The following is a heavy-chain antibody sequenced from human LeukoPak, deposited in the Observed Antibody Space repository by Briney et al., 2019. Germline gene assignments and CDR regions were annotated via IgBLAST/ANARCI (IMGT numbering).Heavy chain of an antibody. V-gene: IGHV5-51*01. Sequence: PGASLKISCQGSGYRFANYWIGWVRQLPGKGLEWMGIIYPGDSDTRYSPSFQGQVTISADKSISTAYLQWSSLQASDTAMYYCARSLQWLAPHDAFDIWGQGTMVTVSS. CDR2: IYPGDSDT. CDR3: ARSLQWLAPHDAFDI. D-gene: IGHD6-19*01. CDR1: GYRFANYW. J-gene: IGHJ3*02.